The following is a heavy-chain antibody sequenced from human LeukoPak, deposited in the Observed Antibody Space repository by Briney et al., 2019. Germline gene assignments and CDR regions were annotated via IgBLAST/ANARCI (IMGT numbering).Heavy chain of an antibody. V-gene: IGHV3-7*01. CDR1: GFTFSSYW. CDR2: IKQDGSEK. Sequence: GGSLRLSCAASGFTFSSYWTSWVRQAPGKGLEWVANIKQDGSEKYYVDSVKGRFTISRDNAKNSLYLQMNSLRAEDTAVYYCAKNISGSPPSVAFDYWGQGTLVTVSS. D-gene: IGHD1-26*01. CDR3: AKNISGSPPSVAFDY. J-gene: IGHJ4*02.